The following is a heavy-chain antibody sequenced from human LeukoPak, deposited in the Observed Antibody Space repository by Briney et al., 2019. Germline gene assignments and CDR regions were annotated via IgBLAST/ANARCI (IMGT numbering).Heavy chain of an antibody. CDR1: GFTFSSYS. D-gene: IGHD1-1*01. CDR2: ISSSSSYI. J-gene: IGHJ3*02. CDR3: ARAHNWNDVNAFDI. V-gene: IGHV3-21*01. Sequence: SGGSLRLSCAASGFTFSSYSMNWVRQAPGKGLEWVSSISSSSSYIYYADSVKGRSTISRDNAKNSLYLQMNSLRAEDTAVYYCARAHNWNDVNAFDIWGQGTMVTVSS.